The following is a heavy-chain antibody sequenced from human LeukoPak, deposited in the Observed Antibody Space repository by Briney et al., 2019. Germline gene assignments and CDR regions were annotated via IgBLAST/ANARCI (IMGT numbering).Heavy chain of an antibody. CDR3: ARGGRFVQPAGTFAY. CDR1: GYTFTGYY. V-gene: IGHV1-2*02. J-gene: IGHJ4*02. D-gene: IGHD1-1*01. Sequence: ASVKVSCKASGYTFTGYYIHWVRQASGQGLEWMGWVNGDNGHTDYAQKFQGRVTLTRDTSRSTVYMELSSLRAEDTALYYCARGGRFVQPAGTFAYWGQGTLITVSS. CDR2: VNGDNGHT.